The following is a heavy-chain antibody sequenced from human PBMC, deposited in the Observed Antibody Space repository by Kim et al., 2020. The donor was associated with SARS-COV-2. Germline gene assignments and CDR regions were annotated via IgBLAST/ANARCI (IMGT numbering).Heavy chain of an antibody. CDR1: GGSLSNYV. CDR3: ARDGGYDWQYSDP. V-gene: IGHV1-69*04. Sequence: SVKVSCKASGGSLSNYVISWVRQAPGQGLEWMGRINPILGVADYAQQFQGRVTITADKSTSTAYMEVSSLRSEDTAVYYCARDGGYDWQYSDPWGQGTLVSVSS. D-gene: IGHD5-12*01. J-gene: IGHJ5*02. CDR2: INPILGVA.